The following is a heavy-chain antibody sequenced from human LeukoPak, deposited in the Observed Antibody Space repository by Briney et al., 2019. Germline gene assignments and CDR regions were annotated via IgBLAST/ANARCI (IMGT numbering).Heavy chain of an antibody. CDR3: ARDGQLAFDY. V-gene: IGHV3-48*03. CDR2: ISSSGSTI. D-gene: IGHD6-13*01. Sequence: PGGSLRLSCAASGFTFSSYEMNWVRQAPGKGLEWVSYISSSGSTIYYADSVKGRFTISRDNSKNTLYLQMNSLKAEDTAVYYCARDGQLAFDYWGQGTLVTVSS. CDR1: GFTFSSYE. J-gene: IGHJ4*02.